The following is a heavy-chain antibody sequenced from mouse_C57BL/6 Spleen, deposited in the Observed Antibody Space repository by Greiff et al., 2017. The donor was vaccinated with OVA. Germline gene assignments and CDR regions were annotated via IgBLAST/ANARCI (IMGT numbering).Heavy chain of an antibody. CDR1: GYTFTSYW. Sequence: VKLQQPGAELVRPGSSVKLSCKASGYTFTSYWMHWVKQRPIQGLEWIGNIDPSDSETHYNQKFKDKATLTVDKSSSTAYMQLSSLTSEDSAVYYCARKTTVGGFDYWGQGTTLTVSS. J-gene: IGHJ2*01. CDR2: IDPSDSET. CDR3: ARKTTVGGFDY. V-gene: IGHV1-52*01. D-gene: IGHD1-1*01.